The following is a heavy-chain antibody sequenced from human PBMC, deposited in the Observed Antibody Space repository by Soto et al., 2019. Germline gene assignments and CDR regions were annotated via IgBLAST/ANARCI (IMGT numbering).Heavy chain of an antibody. J-gene: IGHJ5*02. CDR2: ISGGGGST. D-gene: IGHD1-7*01. Sequence: PGGSLRLSCAASGFTFSGYAMNWVRQAPGKGLEWVSAISGGGGSTYYADSVKGRFTISRDNSKNTLYLQMNSLRAEDTAVYYCAKDTITGTTSGSWFDPWGQGTLVTVSS. V-gene: IGHV3-23*01. CDR3: AKDTITGTTSGSWFDP. CDR1: GFTFSGYA.